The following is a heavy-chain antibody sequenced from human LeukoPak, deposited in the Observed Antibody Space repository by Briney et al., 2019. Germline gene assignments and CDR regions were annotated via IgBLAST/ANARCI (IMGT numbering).Heavy chain of an antibody. D-gene: IGHD2-2*01. J-gene: IGHJ4*02. CDR2: MNPNSGNT. CDR1: GYTFTSYD. V-gene: IGHV1-8*01. Sequence: ASVKVSCKASGYTFTSYDINWVRQATGQGLEWMGWMNPNSGNTGYAQKFQGRVTITTDESTSTAYMELSSLRSEDTAVYYCARACSSTSCYQHWGQGTLVTVSS. CDR3: ARACSSTSCYQH.